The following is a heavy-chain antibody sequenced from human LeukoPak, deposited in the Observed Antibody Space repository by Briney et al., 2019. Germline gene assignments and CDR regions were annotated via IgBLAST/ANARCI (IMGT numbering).Heavy chain of an antibody. Sequence: SQTLSLTCAISGGSVSGNSAAWNWVRQSPSRGLEWLGRTYYRSKWYNDYAISVRSRVTISPDTSKNQFSLQLNSVTPEDTAVYYCARAGLRGCSGGGCQQYFFDSWGQGTRVTVSS. J-gene: IGHJ4*02. CDR2: TYYRSKWYN. CDR3: ARAGLRGCSGGGCQQYFFDS. CDR1: GGSVSGNSAA. D-gene: IGHD2-15*01. V-gene: IGHV6-1*01.